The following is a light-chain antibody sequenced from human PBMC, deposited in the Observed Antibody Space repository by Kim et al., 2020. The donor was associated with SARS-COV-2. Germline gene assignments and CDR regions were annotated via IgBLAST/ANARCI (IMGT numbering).Light chain of an antibody. CDR3: QQYGNSPYT. CDR1: QTISSTY. V-gene: IGKV3-20*01. CDR2: GTS. Sequence: IVLTQSPDTLSLSPGERATPSCRASQTISSTYLGWYQQKPGQAPRLLMFGTSSRATGIPDRFSGSGSGTEFTLTISRLEPEDFAVYYCQQYGNSPYTFGQGTKLEI. J-gene: IGKJ2*01.